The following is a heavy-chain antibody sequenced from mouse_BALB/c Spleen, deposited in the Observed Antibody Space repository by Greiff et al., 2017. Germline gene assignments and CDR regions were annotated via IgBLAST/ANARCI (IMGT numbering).Heavy chain of an antibody. CDR3: ARGGSTVVATDYAMDY. D-gene: IGHD1-1*01. CDR2: INPSNGRT. CDR1: GYTFTSYW. V-gene: IGHV1S81*02. J-gene: IGHJ4*01. Sequence: QVHVKQPGAELVKPGASVKLSCKASGYTFTSYWMHWVKQRPGQGLEWIGEINPSNGRTNYNEKFKSKATLTVDKSSSTAYMQLSSLTSEDSAVYYCARGGSTVVATDYAMDYWGQGTSVTGSS.